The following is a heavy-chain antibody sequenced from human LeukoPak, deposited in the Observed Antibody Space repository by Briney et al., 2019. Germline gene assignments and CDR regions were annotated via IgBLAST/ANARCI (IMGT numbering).Heavy chain of an antibody. CDR2: ISGDGSDT. J-gene: IGHJ4*02. CDR1: GFTFSTYW. D-gene: IGHD3-16*01. V-gene: IGHV3-74*03. CDR3: ARDPSFD. Sequence: GGSLRLSCVASGFTFSTYWLHWVRQAPGKEMAWVSRISGDGSDTEYADSVKGRFTISRDNAKNTLYLQMNSLRAEDTAVYYCARDPSFDWGQGTLVTVSS.